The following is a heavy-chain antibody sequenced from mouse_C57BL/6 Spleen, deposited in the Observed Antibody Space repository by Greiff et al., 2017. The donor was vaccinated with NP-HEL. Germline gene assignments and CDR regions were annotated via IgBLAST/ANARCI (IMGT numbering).Heavy chain of an antibody. CDR2: IDPSDSET. D-gene: IGHD1-1*01. CDR1: GYTFTSYW. CDR3: ESERGALTTVRWAMDY. V-gene: IGHV1-52*01. J-gene: IGHJ4*01. Sequence: VQLQQSGAELVRPGSSVKLSCKASGYTFTSYWMHWVKQRPIQGLEWIGNIDPSDSETHYNQKFKDKATLTVDKSSSTAYLQLSSLTSEDSAVYCCESERGALTTVRWAMDYWGQGTSVTVSS.